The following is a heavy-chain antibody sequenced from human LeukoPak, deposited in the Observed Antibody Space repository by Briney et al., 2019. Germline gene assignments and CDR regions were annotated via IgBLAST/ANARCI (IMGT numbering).Heavy chain of an antibody. CDR2: IIPIFSTP. CDR3: ARGPETTWNYDTSGYPCYFDY. D-gene: IGHD3-22*01. Sequence: SVKVSCKASGGTFSTYAINWVRQAPGQGLEWMGGIIPIFSTPNYAQNFQGRVTITADESTSTAYVELSSLRSEDTAVYYCARGPETTWNYDTSGYPCYFDYWGQGTLVTVSS. CDR1: GGTFSTYA. J-gene: IGHJ4*02. V-gene: IGHV1-69*01.